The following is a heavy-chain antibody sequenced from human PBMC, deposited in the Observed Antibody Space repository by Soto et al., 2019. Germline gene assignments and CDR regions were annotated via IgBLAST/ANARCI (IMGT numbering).Heavy chain of an antibody. CDR1: GFTFSSYW. D-gene: IGHD6-19*01. V-gene: IGHV3-7*03. Sequence: PVGSLRLSCAASGFTFSSYWMSWVRQAPGKGLEWVANIKQDGSEKYYVDSVKGRFTISRDNAKNSLDLQMNSLRAEDTAVYYCAREGSGWEFDYWGQGTLVTVSS. CDR3: AREGSGWEFDY. CDR2: IKQDGSEK. J-gene: IGHJ4*02.